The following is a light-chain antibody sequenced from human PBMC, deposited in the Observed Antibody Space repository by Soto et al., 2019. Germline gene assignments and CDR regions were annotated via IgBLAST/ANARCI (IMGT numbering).Light chain of an antibody. CDR1: QDINKN. CDR2: DAS. J-gene: IGKJ5*01. CDR3: QQYESPPLT. Sequence: DIQMTQSPSSLSASGGDGVTITCQASQDINKNLIWYQQKPGKAPKLLIYDASDLETGVPSRFSGSGSGTGFTFTISSLQPEDFATYYCQQYESPPLTFGQGTRLEIK. V-gene: IGKV1-33*01.